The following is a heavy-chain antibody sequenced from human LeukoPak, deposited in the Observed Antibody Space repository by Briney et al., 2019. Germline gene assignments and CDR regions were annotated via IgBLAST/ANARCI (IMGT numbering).Heavy chain of an antibody. Sequence: GGSLRLSCTASGFTFSTYWMTWVRQAPGKGLEWVASINQDENHRHYVPSARGRFTISRDNAKNTLYLQMNSLRAEDTAVYYCAIPRHDAFGIWGQGTMVTVSS. CDR1: GFTFSTYW. CDR2: INQDENHR. V-gene: IGHV3-7*01. J-gene: IGHJ3*02. CDR3: AIPRHDAFGI.